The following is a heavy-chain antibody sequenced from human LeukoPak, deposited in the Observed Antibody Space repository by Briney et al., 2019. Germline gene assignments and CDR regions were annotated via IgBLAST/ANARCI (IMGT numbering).Heavy chain of an antibody. CDR3: ARWSDDMDY. D-gene: IGHD3-22*01. J-gene: IGHJ4*02. Sequence: SETLSLTCTVSGGSISSGSYYWGWIRQPPGKGLECIGTIHYSGNTNYNPSLKSRVTISVDTSKNQFSLKVSSVTAADTAVYYCARWSDDMDYWGQGTLVTVSS. CDR1: GGSISSGSYY. CDR2: IHYSGNT. V-gene: IGHV4-39*07.